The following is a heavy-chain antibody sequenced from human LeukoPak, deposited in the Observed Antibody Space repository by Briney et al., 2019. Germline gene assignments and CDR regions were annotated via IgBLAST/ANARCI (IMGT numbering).Heavy chain of an antibody. CDR2: INHSGST. J-gene: IGHJ6*02. CDR1: GGSFSGYY. CDR3: ARGTGSSGSLDYYYGMDV. V-gene: IGHV4-34*01. D-gene: IGHD3-22*01. Sequence: SGTLSLTCAVYGGSFSGYYWSWIRQPPGKGLEWIGEINHSGSTNYNPSLKSRVTISVDTSKNQFSLKLSSVTAADTAVYYCARGTGSSGSLDYYYGMDVWGQGTTVTVSS.